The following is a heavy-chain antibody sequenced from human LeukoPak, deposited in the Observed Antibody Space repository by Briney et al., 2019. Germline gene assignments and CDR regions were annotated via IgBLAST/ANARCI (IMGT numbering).Heavy chain of an antibody. D-gene: IGHD4-23*01. CDR2: ISSSSSTI. CDR1: GFTFSSYS. Sequence: PGGSLRLSCAASGFTFSSYSMNWVRQAPGKGLEWVSYISSSSSTIYYADSVKGRFTISRDNAKNSLYLQMNSPRDEDTAVYYCARFTVVTPGAFDYWGQGTLVTVSS. J-gene: IGHJ4*02. V-gene: IGHV3-48*02. CDR3: ARFTVVTPGAFDY.